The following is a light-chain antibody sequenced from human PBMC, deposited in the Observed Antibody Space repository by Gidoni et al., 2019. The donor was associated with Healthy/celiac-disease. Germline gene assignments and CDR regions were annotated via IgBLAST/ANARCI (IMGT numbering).Light chain of an antibody. J-gene: IGLJ2*01. CDR3: QVWDSSTVV. Sequence: SYELTQPLSVSVALVQPARITRGGNNIGSKNVHWYQQKPGQAPVLVIYRDSNRPSGIPERFSGSNSGNTATLTISRAQAGDEADYYCQVWDSSTVVFGGGTKLTVL. CDR2: RDS. V-gene: IGLV3-9*01. CDR1: NIGSKN.